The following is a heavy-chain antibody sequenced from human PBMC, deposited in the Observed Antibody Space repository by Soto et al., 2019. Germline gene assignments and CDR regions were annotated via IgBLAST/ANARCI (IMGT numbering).Heavy chain of an antibody. Sequence: SETLSLTCTVSGGSISSYYWSWIRQPPGKGLEWIGYIYYSGSTNYNPSLKSRVTISVDTSKNQFSLKLSSVTAADTAVYYCARGATRNPYYYDSSGYYLDAFDIWGPGTMVTVSS. CDR1: GGSISSYY. D-gene: IGHD3-22*01. J-gene: IGHJ3*02. CDR2: IYYSGST. CDR3: ARGATRNPYYYDSSGYYLDAFDI. V-gene: IGHV4-59*01.